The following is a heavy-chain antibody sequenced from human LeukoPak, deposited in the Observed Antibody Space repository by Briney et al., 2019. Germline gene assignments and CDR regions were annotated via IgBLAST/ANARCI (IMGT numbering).Heavy chain of an antibody. CDR3: ATGRVSDTTLVSWIDA. V-gene: IGHV1-69*05. CDR1: GGTLSTHA. D-gene: IGHD5-18*01. J-gene: IGHJ5*01. CDR2: IILISPTA. Sequence: ASVKVSCQASGGTLSTHAVSWVRQTPGQALEWMGGIILISPTANYAQKFQDRVTITMDQYTTYMELSSLRSDDTAVYYCATGRVSDTTLVSWIDAWGHGTLVTVSS.